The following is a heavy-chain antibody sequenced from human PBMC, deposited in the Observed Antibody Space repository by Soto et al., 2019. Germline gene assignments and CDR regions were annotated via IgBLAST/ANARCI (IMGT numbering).Heavy chain of an antibody. CDR2: ITRDGYNK. V-gene: IGHV3-30*04. Sequence: GGSLRLSCTGSGFIFKNYALNWVRQAPGKGLEWVASITRDGYNKYYADSVKGRFTISRDNSRDTLSLQMTALRTEDSSIYYCTKSSGGSSSVGMDYWGQGTRVTVSS. CDR3: TKSSGGSSSVGMDY. J-gene: IGHJ4*02. D-gene: IGHD6-6*01. CDR1: GFIFKNYA.